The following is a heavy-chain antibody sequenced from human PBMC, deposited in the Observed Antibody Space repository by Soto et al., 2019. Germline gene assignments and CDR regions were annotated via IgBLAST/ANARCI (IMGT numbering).Heavy chain of an antibody. J-gene: IGHJ5*02. V-gene: IGHV4-34*01. Sequence: SESLSLTCAVYGGSFCGYYWSWIRQPPGKGLEWIGEINHIGGTSYDPSLNSRVTISVDTSKNQFSLKLSSVTAADTAVYYCARGSWDLRFDPWGQGTLVTVSS. D-gene: IGHD1-26*01. CDR1: GGSFCGYY. CDR2: INHIGGT. CDR3: ARGSWDLRFDP.